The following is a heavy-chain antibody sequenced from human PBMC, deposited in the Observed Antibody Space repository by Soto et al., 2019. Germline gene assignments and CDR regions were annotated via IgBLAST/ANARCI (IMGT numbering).Heavy chain of an antibody. CDR1: GFIFSNYA. J-gene: IGHJ4*02. CDR3: AKEGTSGLYYFDY. CDR2: ISGSGDTS. V-gene: IGHV3-23*01. D-gene: IGHD6-19*01. Sequence: GGSLRLSCAASGFIFSNYAISWVRQAPGKGLEWVSIISGSGDTSYYADSVKGRFTISRDNSRNTLYLQMNSLRAGDSAKYYCAKEGTSGLYYFDYWGPGTLVTVSS.